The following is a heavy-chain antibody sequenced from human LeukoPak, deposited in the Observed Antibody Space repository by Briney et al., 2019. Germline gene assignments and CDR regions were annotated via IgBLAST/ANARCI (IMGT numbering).Heavy chain of an antibody. V-gene: IGHV1-2*02. CDR2: INPNSGGT. J-gene: IGHJ6*02. D-gene: IGHD6-13*01. CDR3: ASTGAAAGYYYYYGMDV. Sequence: ASVKVSCKASGYTFTGYYMHLVRQAPGQGLEWMGWINPNSGGTNYAQKFQGRVTMTRDTSISTAYMELSRLRSDDTAVYYCASTGAAAGYYYYYGMDVWGQGTTVTVSS. CDR1: GYTFTGYY.